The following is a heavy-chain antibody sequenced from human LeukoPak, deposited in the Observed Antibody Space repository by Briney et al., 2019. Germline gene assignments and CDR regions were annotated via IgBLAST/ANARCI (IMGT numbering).Heavy chain of an antibody. CDR1: GFTFDDYA. V-gene: IGHV3-9*01. CDR3: AKDIEVFGSFDAFDI. CDR2: ISWNSGSI. Sequence: GGSLGLSCAASGFTFDDYAMHWVRQAPGKGLEWVSGISWNSGSIGYADSVKGRFTISRDNAKNSLYLQMNSLRAEDTALYYCAKDIEVFGSFDAFDIWGQGTMVTVSS. J-gene: IGHJ3*02. D-gene: IGHD6-6*01.